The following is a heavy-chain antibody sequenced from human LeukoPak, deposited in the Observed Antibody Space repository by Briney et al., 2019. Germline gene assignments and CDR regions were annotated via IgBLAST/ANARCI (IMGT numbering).Heavy chain of an antibody. CDR2: IRSTPDGGAT. CDR3: ATDLHFGYCTATSCANY. D-gene: IGHD2-2*03. Sequence: PGGSLRLSCAASGFTFISSWMTWVRQAPGKGLEWVGRIRSTPDGGATDYAAPVKGRFTISRDDSKNTLYLQMSSLRTEDTAVYSCATDLHFGYCTATSCANYWGQGTLVTVSS. J-gene: IGHJ4*02. CDR1: GFTFISSW. V-gene: IGHV3-15*01.